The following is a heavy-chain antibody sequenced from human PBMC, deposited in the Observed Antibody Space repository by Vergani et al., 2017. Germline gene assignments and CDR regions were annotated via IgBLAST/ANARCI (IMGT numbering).Heavy chain of an antibody. J-gene: IGHJ4*02. CDR1: GFTFSSYA. V-gene: IGHV3-30*01. Sequence: QVQLVESGGGVVQPGRSLRLSCAASGFTFSSYAMHWVRQAPGKGLEWVAVISYDGSNKYYADSVKGRFTISRDNSKNTLYLQMNSLRAEDTALYYCAKDISTAMVHLFDYWGQGTLVTVSS. CDR2: ISYDGSNK. CDR3: AKDISTAMVHLFDY. D-gene: IGHD5-18*01.